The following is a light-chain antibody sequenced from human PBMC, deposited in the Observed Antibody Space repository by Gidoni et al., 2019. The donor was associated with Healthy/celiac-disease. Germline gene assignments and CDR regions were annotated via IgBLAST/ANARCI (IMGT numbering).Light chain of an antibody. CDR1: SSNIGNNY. J-gene: IGLJ1*01. CDR2: DNN. CDR3: GTWDSSLSAYV. V-gene: IGLV1-51*01. Sequence: QSVLTQPPSVSAASGQKVNIPCSGSSSNIGNNYVSWYQQLPGTAPKLLIYDNNKRPSGIPDRFSGSKSGTSATLGITGLQTGDEADYYCGTWDSSLSAYVFGTGTKVTVL.